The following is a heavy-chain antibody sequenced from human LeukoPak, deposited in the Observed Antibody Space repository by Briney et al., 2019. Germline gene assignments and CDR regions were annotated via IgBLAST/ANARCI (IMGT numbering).Heavy chain of an antibody. D-gene: IGHD1-14*01. Sequence: SETLSLTCTVSGGSISSGGYYWSWIRQHPGKGLEWIGYIYYSGSTYYNSSLKSRVTISVDTSKNQFSLKLSPVTAADTAVYYCAREVVLDRRNIDYSGQGTLVTVYS. CDR1: GGSISSGGYY. V-gene: IGHV4-31*03. CDR2: IYYSGST. CDR3: AREVVLDRRNIDY. J-gene: IGHJ4*02.